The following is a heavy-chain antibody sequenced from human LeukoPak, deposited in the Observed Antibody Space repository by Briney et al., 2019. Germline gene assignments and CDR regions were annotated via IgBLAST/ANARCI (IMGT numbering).Heavy chain of an antibody. J-gene: IGHJ4*02. CDR2: LNPNTGHA. CDR3: AKDRDGADRIVL. V-gene: IGHV1-2*06. CDR1: AYDFTGYH. Sequence: ASVKVSCKVVAYDFTGYHIHWVRQAPGQGPEWMGRLNPNTGHAVYAFKFQGRVTITRDTPSNTAYMEVTRLTSDDTALYYCAKDRDGADRIVLWGQGTLVTVSS. D-gene: IGHD5-24*01.